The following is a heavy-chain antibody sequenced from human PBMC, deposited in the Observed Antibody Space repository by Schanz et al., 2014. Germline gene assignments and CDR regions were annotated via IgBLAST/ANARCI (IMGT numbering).Heavy chain of an antibody. D-gene: IGHD5-12*01. Sequence: EVQLLESGGGLVEPGGSLRLSCAASGFSFSSYAMGWVRQARGKGLEWVSAMNESHSTIYYADSVRGRFTISRDNAENTLFLQMNSPRAEDTAVYYCARKVVATIGGYYDNWGQGTLVIVSS. V-gene: IGHV3-23*01. CDR3: ARKVVATIGGYYDN. CDR2: MNESHSTI. J-gene: IGHJ4*02. CDR1: GFSFSSYA.